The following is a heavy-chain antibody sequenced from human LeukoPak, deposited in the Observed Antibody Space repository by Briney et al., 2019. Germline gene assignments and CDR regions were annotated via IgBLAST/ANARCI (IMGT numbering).Heavy chain of an antibody. D-gene: IGHD2-2*02. CDR3: ARDSPEYCSSTSCYTLLGVVDV. CDR2: IYSGGST. CDR1: GFTFSSNY. J-gene: IGHJ6*04. Sequence: PGGSLRLSCAASGFTFSSNYMSWVRQAPGKGLEWVSVIYSGGSTYYADSVKGRFTISRDNSKNTLYLQMNSLRAEDTTVYYCARDSPEYCSSTSCYTLLGVVDVWGKGTTVTVSS. V-gene: IGHV3-66*02.